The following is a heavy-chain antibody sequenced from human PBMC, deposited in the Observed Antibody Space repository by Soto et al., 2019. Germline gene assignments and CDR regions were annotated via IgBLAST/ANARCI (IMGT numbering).Heavy chain of an antibody. Sequence: ASVNVSCRAAGYAFSIYAMHWGRQAPGQRFEWMGWINPLSGSTAYAQKFQGRVTLTRDTSTNTVSMELSSLRSEDTAVCYCARGTWDSSGWYTFPFDYWGQGAVVTVSS. CDR2: INPLSGST. V-gene: IGHV1-46*01. CDR1: GYAFSIYA. J-gene: IGHJ4*02. CDR3: ARGTWDSSGWYTFPFDY. D-gene: IGHD6-19*01.